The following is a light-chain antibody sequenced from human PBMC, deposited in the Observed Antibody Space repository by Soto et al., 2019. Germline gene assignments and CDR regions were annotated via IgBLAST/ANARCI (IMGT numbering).Light chain of an antibody. Sequence: DIQMTQSPSSLSASVGDRATLTCRASQSITSYLIWYQQKPGKAPKLLIYAASSLQSGVPSRFSGSGSGTDFTLTISSLQPEDFATYYCQQSYSTPRTFGQGTKVEIK. J-gene: IGKJ1*01. CDR1: QSITSY. CDR3: QQSYSTPRT. V-gene: IGKV1-39*01. CDR2: AAS.